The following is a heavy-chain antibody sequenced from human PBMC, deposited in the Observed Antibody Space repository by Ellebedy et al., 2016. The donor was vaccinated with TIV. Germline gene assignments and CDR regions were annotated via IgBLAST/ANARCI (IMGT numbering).Heavy chain of an antibody. D-gene: IGHD3-10*01. CDR1: GFTFSSYG. Sequence: GESLKISCAASGFTFSSYGMHWVRQAPGKGLEWVAVIWYDGSNKYYADSVKGRFTISRDNFKNTLYLQMNSLRAEDTAVYYCARDKLSPTTYGSGSLHYYGMDVWGQGTTVTVSS. J-gene: IGHJ6*02. V-gene: IGHV3-33*01. CDR3: ARDKLSPTTYGSGSLHYYGMDV. CDR2: IWYDGSNK.